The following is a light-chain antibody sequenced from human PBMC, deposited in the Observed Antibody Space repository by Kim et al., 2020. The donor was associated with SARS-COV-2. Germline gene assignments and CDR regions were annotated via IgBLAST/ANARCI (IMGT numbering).Light chain of an antibody. CDR3: QHYANLPYT. J-gene: IGKJ2*01. Sequence: DIQMTQSPSSLSASVGDRVTITCQASQDISNYLNWYQQKPGKAPKFLIYDASNLETGVPSRFSGSGSGTDFTFTISSLQPEDVATYYCQHYANLPYTFGQGTKLEI. CDR2: DAS. CDR1: QDISNY. V-gene: IGKV1-33*01.